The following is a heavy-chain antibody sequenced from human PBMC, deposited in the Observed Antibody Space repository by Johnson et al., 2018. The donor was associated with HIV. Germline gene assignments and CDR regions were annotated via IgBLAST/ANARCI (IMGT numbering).Heavy chain of an antibody. CDR2: INWTGGNT. V-gene: IGHV3-20*04. D-gene: IGHD1-26*01. J-gene: IGHJ3*01. CDR3: ARDLIVGASGSDAFDV. Sequence: VQLVESGGGVVRPGGSLRLSCTASGFTFDDYGMSWVRQAPGKGLEWVSYINWTGGNTGYADSVNGRFPISRDNAKNSLYLQMNSLRAEDTALYYCARDLIVGASGSDAFDVWGQGTAVTVSS. CDR1: GFTFDDYG.